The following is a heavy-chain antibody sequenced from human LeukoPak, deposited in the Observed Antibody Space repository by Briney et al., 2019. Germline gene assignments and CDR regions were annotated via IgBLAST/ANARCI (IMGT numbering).Heavy chain of an antibody. CDR1: GVSTSSGGYY. Sequence: SETLSLTCTVSGVSTSSGGYYWSWIRQHPGKGLEWIGYIYYSGSTYYNPSLKSRVTISVDTSKNQFSLKLSSVTAADTAVYYCAKQNPSSGYYHRYAFVIWGQGTMVTVSS. CDR3: AKQNPSSGYYHRYAFVI. CDR2: IYYSGST. D-gene: IGHD3-22*01. J-gene: IGHJ3*02. V-gene: IGHV4-31*03.